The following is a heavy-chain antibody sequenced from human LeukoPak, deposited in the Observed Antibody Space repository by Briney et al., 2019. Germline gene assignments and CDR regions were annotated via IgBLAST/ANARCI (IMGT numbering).Heavy chain of an antibody. CDR3: ASGTGYSGNWFDP. D-gene: IGHD6-13*01. Sequence: WVRQPPGKGLEWIGSIYYSGSTYYNPSLKSRVTISVDTSKNQFSLKLSSVPAADTAVYYCASGTGYSGNWFDPWGQGTLVTVSS. CDR2: IYYSGST. J-gene: IGHJ5*02. V-gene: IGHV4-39*01.